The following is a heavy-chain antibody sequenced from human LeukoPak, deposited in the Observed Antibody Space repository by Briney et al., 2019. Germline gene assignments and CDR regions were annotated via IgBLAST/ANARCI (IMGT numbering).Heavy chain of an antibody. Sequence: GRSLRLSCAASGFTFSSYAMHWVRQAPGKGLEWVAVISYDGSNKYYADSVKGRFTISRDNSKNTLYLQMNSLRAEDTAVYYCAKESVVVVAADLDYWGQGTLVTVSS. CDR1: GFTFSSYA. V-gene: IGHV3-30*04. D-gene: IGHD2-15*01. CDR2: ISYDGSNK. J-gene: IGHJ4*02. CDR3: AKESVVVVAADLDY.